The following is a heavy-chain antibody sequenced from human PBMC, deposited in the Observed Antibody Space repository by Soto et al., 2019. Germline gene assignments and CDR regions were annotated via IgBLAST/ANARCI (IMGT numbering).Heavy chain of an antibody. D-gene: IGHD3-22*01. V-gene: IGHV3-53*01. J-gene: IGHJ4*02. CDR3: ARGTSGYSF. CDR1: GLDVSTNY. CDR2: IYRSGTT. Sequence: GGSLRLSCAASGLDVSTNYMNLVRQAPGKGLEWVSMIYRSGTTYYAASVKGRFSISRDKSKNTLYLQMNSLRADDTAVYYCARGTSGYSFWGQGTVVTVSS.